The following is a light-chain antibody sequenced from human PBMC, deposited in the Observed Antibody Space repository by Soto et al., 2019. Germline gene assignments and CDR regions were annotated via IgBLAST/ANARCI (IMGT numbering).Light chain of an antibody. J-gene: IGLJ1*01. V-gene: IGLV4-69*01. Sequence: QLVLTQSPSASASLGASVKLTCTLSSGHSSYAIAWHQQQPEKGPRYLMKLNSDGSHSKGDGIPDRFSGSSSGAERYLTISRLQSEDEADYYCQTWGTGIHYVFGTGTKLTVL. CDR3: QTWGTGIHYV. CDR1: SGHSSYA. CDR2: LNSDGSH.